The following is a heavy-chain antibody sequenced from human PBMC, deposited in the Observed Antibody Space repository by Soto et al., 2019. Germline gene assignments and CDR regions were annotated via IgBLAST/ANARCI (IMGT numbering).Heavy chain of an antibody. Sequence: GVSLRLSCAASGFTFSSYAMSWVRQAPGKGLEWVSAISGSGGSTYYADSVKGRFTISRDNSKNTLYLQMNSLRAEDTAVYYCAKDIHVGELSPYDYWGQGTLVTVSS. D-gene: IGHD3-16*02. J-gene: IGHJ4*02. CDR1: GFTFSSYA. V-gene: IGHV3-23*01. CDR3: AKDIHVGELSPYDY. CDR2: ISGSGGST.